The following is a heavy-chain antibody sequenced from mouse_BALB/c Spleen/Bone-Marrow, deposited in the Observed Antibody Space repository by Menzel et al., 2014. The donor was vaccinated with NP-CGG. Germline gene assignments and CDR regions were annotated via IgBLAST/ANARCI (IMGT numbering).Heavy chain of an antibody. V-gene: IGHV1-9*01. CDR1: GYTFSSYW. CDR2: ILPGSGST. Sequence: PGAELMKLGASVKISCKATGYTFSSYWIVWVKQRPGHGLEWIGEILPGSGSTNYNEKFKGKATFTADTSSNTAYMQRSSLTSEGSAVYYCARGGYYGSSYEDYAMDYWGQGTSVTVSS. D-gene: IGHD1-1*01. J-gene: IGHJ4*01. CDR3: ARGGYYGSSYEDYAMDY.